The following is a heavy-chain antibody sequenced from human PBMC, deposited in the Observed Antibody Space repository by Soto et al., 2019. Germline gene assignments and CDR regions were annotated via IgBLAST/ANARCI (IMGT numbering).Heavy chain of an antibody. CDR1: GYTFTISG. CDR3: TRVPDRWDRLGRSDY. D-gene: IGHD1-26*01. V-gene: IGHV1-18*01. J-gene: IGHJ4*02. Sequence: ASVKVSCKASGYTFTISGISWVRQAPGQGLEWLGWISAYNGRTDYAHNLQGRVTMTTDTSTSTGYMELRSLRSDDTAVYYCTRVPDRWDRLGRSDYWGQGTRVTVS. CDR2: ISAYNGRT.